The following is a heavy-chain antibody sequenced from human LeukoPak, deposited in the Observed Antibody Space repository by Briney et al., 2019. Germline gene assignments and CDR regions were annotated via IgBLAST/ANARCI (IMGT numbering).Heavy chain of an antibody. J-gene: IGHJ5*02. V-gene: IGHV4-59*01. Sequence: SSETLSLTCTVSGDSYNNYYWSWIRQPPGKGLEWIGYIHYSGSTNYNPSLKSRVTISVDTSKNQFSLKLSSVTAADTAVYYCARVPPGGNWFDPWGQGTLVTVSS. CDR2: IHYSGST. CDR3: ARVPPGGNWFDP. CDR1: GDSYNNYY. D-gene: IGHD3-10*01.